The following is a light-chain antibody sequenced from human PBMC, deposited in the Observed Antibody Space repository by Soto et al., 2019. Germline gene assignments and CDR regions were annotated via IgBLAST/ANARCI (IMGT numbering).Light chain of an antibody. CDR2: KAS. Sequence: DIQMTQSPSTLSASVGDRVTITCRASQSISSWLAWYQQKPGKAPKLLIYKASSLESGVPSRFSGSGSGTEVTLTISSLQPDDFATYYCQQYHSLYTFGQGTKLEIK. CDR1: QSISSW. CDR3: QQYHSLYT. J-gene: IGKJ2*01. V-gene: IGKV1-5*03.